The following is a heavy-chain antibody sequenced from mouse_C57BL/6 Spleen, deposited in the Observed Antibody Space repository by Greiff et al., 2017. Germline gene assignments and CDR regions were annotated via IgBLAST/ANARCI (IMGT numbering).Heavy chain of an antibody. V-gene: IGHV1-64*01. CDR1: GYTFTSYW. Sequence: QVQLQQPGAELVKPGASVKLSCKASGYTFTSYWMHWVKQRPGQGLEWIGMIHPNSGSTNYNEKFKSKATLTVDKSSSTAYMQLSSLTSEDSAVYYCARSRQLRLQYDAMDYWGQGTSVTVSS. D-gene: IGHD3-2*02. J-gene: IGHJ4*01. CDR3: ARSRQLRLQYDAMDY. CDR2: IHPNSGST.